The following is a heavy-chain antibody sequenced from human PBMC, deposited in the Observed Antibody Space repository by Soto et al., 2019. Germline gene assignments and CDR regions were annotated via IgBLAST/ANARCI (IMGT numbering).Heavy chain of an antibody. CDR3: AKDGGGGYQPPNYYYYGLDV. J-gene: IGHJ6*02. CDR2: ISYDGINK. D-gene: IGHD2-21*01. CDR1: GFSFSAHG. Sequence: PVGSLRLSCAASGFSFSAHGMHWVRQAPGKGLEWVAVISYDGINKDYADSVEGRLTISRDNSKNTLYLQLDSLRIGDTGIYYCAKDGGGGYQPPNYYYYGLDVWGQGTTVTVSS. V-gene: IGHV3-30*18.